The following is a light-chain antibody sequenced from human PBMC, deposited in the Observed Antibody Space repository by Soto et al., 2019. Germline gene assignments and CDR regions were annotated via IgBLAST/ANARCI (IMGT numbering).Light chain of an antibody. CDR1: QSVRTY. Sequence: EVVLTQSPATLSLSPGERATLSCRASQSVRTYLAWYQQKPGQAPRLLIHDVSDRATGIPDRFSGSGSGTDFTLTISRLEPEDFAVYYCQQYGSSPLFGGGTKVDIK. CDR3: QQYGSSPL. V-gene: IGKV3-20*01. CDR2: DVS. J-gene: IGKJ4*01.